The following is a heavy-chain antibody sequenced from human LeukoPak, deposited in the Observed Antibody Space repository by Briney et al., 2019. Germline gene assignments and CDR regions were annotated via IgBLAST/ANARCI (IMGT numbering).Heavy chain of an antibody. Sequence: ASVKVSCKASGYTFTGYYMHWVRQAPGQGLEWMGWINPNSGGTNYAQKFQGWVTMTRDTSVSTAYMELSRLRSDDTAVYYCARAYYDSSGYYNPGGMDVWGQGTTVTVSS. J-gene: IGHJ6*02. D-gene: IGHD3-22*01. CDR3: ARAYYDSSGYYNPGGMDV. V-gene: IGHV1-2*04. CDR2: INPNSGGT. CDR1: GYTFTGYY.